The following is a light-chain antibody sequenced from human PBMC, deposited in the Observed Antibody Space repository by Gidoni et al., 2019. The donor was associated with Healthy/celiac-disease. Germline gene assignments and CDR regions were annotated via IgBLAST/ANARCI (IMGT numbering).Light chain of an antibody. Sequence: LVMTQSPATLSVSPGERATLSCRASQSVSSNLAWYQQKPGQAPRLLIYGASTRATGIPARLSGSGSGTEFTRTISSLQSEDFAVDYCQKYNNWPLFTFGPGTKVDIK. CDR1: QSVSSN. J-gene: IGKJ3*01. CDR3: QKYNNWPLFT. V-gene: IGKV3-15*01. CDR2: GAS.